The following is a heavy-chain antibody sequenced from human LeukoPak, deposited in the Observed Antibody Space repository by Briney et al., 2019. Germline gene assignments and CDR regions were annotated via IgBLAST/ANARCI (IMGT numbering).Heavy chain of an antibody. V-gene: IGHV3-11*01. CDR3: ARVTWGSWFDP. Sequence: PGGSLRLSCAAPGFTFSDYYMSWIRQAPGKGLEWVSYMSTSGRIIYYADSVKGRFTISRDNAKNSLCLQMNSLRAEDTAVYYCARVTWGSWFDPWGQGTLVTVSS. D-gene: IGHD3-16*01. CDR1: GFTFSDYY. J-gene: IGHJ5*02. CDR2: MSTSGRII.